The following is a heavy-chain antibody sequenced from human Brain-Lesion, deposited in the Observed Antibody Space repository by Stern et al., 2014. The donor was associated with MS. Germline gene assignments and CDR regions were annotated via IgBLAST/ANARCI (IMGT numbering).Heavy chain of an antibody. CDR1: GGSITSSSYY. CDR3: VRPDIMGTIWN. CDR2: VYYTGST. Sequence: VQLLESGPGLVKPSETLSLTCTVSGGSITSSSYYWGWIRQPPGRGLEYIGTVYYTGSTFYDPSLQSRVTISVDTSKNQVALKLTSVTAADTAVYYCVRPDIMGTIWNWGQGTLVTVSS. J-gene: IGHJ4*02. D-gene: IGHD1-26*01. V-gene: IGHV4-39*01.